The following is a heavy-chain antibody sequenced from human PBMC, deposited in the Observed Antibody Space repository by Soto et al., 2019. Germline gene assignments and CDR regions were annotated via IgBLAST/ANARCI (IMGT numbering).Heavy chain of an antibody. CDR3: ARHRRMAAAGESYYDMDV. CDR1: GYIFTSYW. V-gene: IGHV5-51*01. Sequence: GESLKISCQGSGYIFTSYWIGWVRQMPGKGLEWMGIIYPGDSDTRYSPSFQGQVTISADKSINTAYLQWSSLKASDTAMYYCARHRRMAAAGESYYDMDVWGQGTTVTVSS. CDR2: IYPGDSDT. J-gene: IGHJ6*02. D-gene: IGHD6-13*01.